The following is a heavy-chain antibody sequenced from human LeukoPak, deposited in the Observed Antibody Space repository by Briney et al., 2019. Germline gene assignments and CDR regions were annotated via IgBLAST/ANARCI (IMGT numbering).Heavy chain of an antibody. CDR1: GLTFDDYA. CDR2: ISGDGGST. CDR3: AKDGYCSGGSCFPHAFDI. V-gene: IGHV3-43*02. Sequence: GGALRLSCAASGLTFDDYAMHWVRQAPGKGLEWVSLISGDGGSTYYADSVKGRFPISRDNSKNSLYLQMNSLRTEDTALYYCAKDGYCSGGSCFPHAFDIWGQGTMVTVSS. D-gene: IGHD2-15*01. J-gene: IGHJ3*02.